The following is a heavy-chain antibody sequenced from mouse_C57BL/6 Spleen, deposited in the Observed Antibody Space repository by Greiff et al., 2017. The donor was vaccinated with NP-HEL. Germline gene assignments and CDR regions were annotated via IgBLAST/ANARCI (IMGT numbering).Heavy chain of an antibody. CDR1: GYTFTSYW. Sequence: QVHVKQPGAELVKPGASVKLSCKASGYTFTSYWMHWVKQRPGQGLEWIGMIHPNSGSTNYNEKFKSKATLTVDKSSSTAYMQLSSLTSEDSAVYYCARSRYDYDGGDVWGTGTTVTVSS. CDR2: IHPNSGST. CDR3: ARSRYDYDGGDV. J-gene: IGHJ1*03. D-gene: IGHD2-4*01. V-gene: IGHV1-64*01.